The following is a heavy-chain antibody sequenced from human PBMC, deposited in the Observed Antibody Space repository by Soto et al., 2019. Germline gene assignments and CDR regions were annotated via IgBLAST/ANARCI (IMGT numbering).Heavy chain of an antibody. V-gene: IGHV4-4*02. D-gene: IGHD3-22*01. CDR1: GDSINSTDW. J-gene: IGHJ4*02. CDR3: AREGDSSGWAQNYFDY. CDR2: IYHGGNI. Sequence: SETLSLTCAVSGDSINSTDWWNWVRQSPGKGLEWIGEIYHGGNIYYNPSLKSRVTISMDKSKNQFSLNLFYVTAADTAVYYCAREGDSSGWAQNYFDYWGQGTLVTVSS.